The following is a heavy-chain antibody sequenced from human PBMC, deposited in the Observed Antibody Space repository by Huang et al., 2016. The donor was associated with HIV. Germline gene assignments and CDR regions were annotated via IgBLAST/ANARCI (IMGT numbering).Heavy chain of an antibody. V-gene: IGHV3-74*01. CDR2: SKIDRRTT. CDR1: GFKFSNYW. CDR3: ARAGGFEI. J-gene: IGHJ3*02. D-gene: IGHD2-15*01. Sequence: EEHLVESGGGLVQPGGSLSLPGEASGFKFSNYWMEWVRQAPGKGVMGVSRSKIDRRTTDYADSVNGRFTISSDNAKNTLYLQMSSLTAEDTTIYYCARAGGFEIWGQGTVVTVSS.